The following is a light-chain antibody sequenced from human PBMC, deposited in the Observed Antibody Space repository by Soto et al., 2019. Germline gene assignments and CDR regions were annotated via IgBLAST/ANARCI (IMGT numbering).Light chain of an antibody. CDR1: QSVGNN. J-gene: IGKJ4*01. V-gene: IGKV3-11*01. CDR2: EAS. Sequence: EIVLTQSPATLSLSPGERATLSCRASQSVGNNLAWCQQKPGQAPGLLIYEASTRATGIPARFSGSGSGTDFTLTISSLEHEDFAVYYCQQHANWPLTFGGGTKVEIK. CDR3: QQHANWPLT.